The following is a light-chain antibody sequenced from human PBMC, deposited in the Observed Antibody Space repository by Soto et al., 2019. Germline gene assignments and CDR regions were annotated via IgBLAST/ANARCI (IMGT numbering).Light chain of an antibody. CDR1: QSISSW. J-gene: IGKJ5*01. Sequence: DIQMTQSPSTLSASVGDRFTITCRASQSISSWLAWYQQKPGKAPKLLIYDASSLESGVPSRFSGSGSGTEFTLTITRLEPEDFAVYYCQQYGSSPRTFGQGTRLEIK. CDR3: QQYGSSPRT. V-gene: IGKV1-5*01. CDR2: DAS.